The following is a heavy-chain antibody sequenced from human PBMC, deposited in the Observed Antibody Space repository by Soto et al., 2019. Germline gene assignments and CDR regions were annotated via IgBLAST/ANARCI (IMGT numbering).Heavy chain of an antibody. V-gene: IGHV3-73*01. Sequence: PGGSLRLSCAASGFTFSGSAMHWVRQASGKGLEWVGRIRSKANSYATAYAASVKGRFTISRDDSKNTAYLQMNSLKTEDTAVYYCTGQAAASRFYYYYYGMDVWGQGTTVTVCS. CDR2: IRSKANSYAT. CDR1: GFTFSGSA. CDR3: TGQAAASRFYYYYYGMDV. D-gene: IGHD6-13*01. J-gene: IGHJ6*02.